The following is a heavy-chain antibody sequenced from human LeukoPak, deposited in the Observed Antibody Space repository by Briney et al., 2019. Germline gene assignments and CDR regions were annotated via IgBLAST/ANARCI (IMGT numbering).Heavy chain of an antibody. V-gene: IGHV1-18*01. CDR1: GYTFTSYG. CDR2: ISAYNGNT. Sequence: GASVKVSCKASGYTFTSYGISWVRQAPGQGLEWMGWISAYNGNTDYAQKLQGRVTMTTDTSTSTAYMELRSLRSDDTAVYYCARGGGYYDSSGPPSADYWGQGTLVTVSS. CDR3: ARGGGYYDSSGPPSADY. J-gene: IGHJ4*02. D-gene: IGHD3-22*01.